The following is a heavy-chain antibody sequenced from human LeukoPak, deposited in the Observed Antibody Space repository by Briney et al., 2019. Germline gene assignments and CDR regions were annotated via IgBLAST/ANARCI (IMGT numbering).Heavy chain of an antibody. Sequence: GGSLRLSCAASGFTFSTYWLSWVRQAPGKGLEWVANIKQDGSEKYYVDSVKGRFTISRDNARDSLYLQMNSLRAEDTAVYYCARDARAARLDYFDHWGQGTLVTVSA. CDR1: GFTFSTYW. CDR2: IKQDGSEK. J-gene: IGHJ4*02. V-gene: IGHV3-7*01. D-gene: IGHD6-6*01. CDR3: ARDARAARLDYFDH.